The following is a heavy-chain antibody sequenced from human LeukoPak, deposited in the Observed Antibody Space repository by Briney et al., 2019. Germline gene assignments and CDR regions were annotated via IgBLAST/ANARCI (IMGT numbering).Heavy chain of an antibody. D-gene: IGHD6-13*01. Sequence: GGSLRLSCAASGFTFSNYAMSWVRQAPGTGLEWVSAICKSGGSTYYADSVRGRFTISRDNSKNTLYVQMNSLRAEDTAVYYCAKEGYSRGYYSYYYMDVWGKGTTVTISS. CDR2: ICKSGGST. CDR1: GFTFSNYA. CDR3: AKEGYSRGYYSYYYMDV. J-gene: IGHJ6*03. V-gene: IGHV3-23*01.